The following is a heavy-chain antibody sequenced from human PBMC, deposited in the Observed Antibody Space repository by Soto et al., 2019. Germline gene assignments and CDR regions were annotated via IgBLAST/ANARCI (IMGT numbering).Heavy chain of an antibody. J-gene: IGHJ4*02. Sequence: PGESLKISCQGSGYRFTSYWIVWVRQMPGKGLEWMGTIFPADSDTKYSPSFQGQVTISADKSSSTAFLQWSSLKVSDTAIYYCARRVSGYVDFWGQGTLVTVPS. CDR2: IFPADSDT. CDR1: GYRFTSYW. D-gene: IGHD5-12*01. V-gene: IGHV5-51*01. CDR3: ARRVSGYVDF.